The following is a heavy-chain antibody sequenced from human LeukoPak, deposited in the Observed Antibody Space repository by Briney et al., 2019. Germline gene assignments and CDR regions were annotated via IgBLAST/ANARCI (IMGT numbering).Heavy chain of an antibody. V-gene: IGHV3-23*01. CDR1: GFTFSSYA. D-gene: IGHD3-22*01. CDR2: ISGSGDNT. CDR3: AKPRITMIVVADSFDY. J-gene: IGHJ4*02. Sequence: GGSLRLSCAASGFTFSSYAMSWVRQAPGKGLEWVSGISGSGDNTYYADSVRGRFTISRDKSKNTLYLQMNSLRAEDTAVYYCAKPRITMIVVADSFDYWGQGTLVTVSS.